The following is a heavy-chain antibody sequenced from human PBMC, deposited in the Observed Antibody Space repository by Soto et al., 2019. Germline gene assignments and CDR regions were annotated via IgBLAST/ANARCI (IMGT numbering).Heavy chain of an antibody. J-gene: IGHJ2*01. CDR3: ARADDRPSDSKRWFFDF. CDR2: SNHYGGT. D-gene: IGHD3-3*01. CDR1: GGSLTGYH. Sequence: QVQLQQWGAGLLKPSETLSLTCAVSGGSLTGYHWSWIRKAPGKGLEWIGESNHYGGTVYNPSLSSRLTVSVAPSKNHFSLTLTSVTAADTAVYYCARADDRPSDSKRWFFDFWGRGTLVTVSS. V-gene: IGHV4-34*01.